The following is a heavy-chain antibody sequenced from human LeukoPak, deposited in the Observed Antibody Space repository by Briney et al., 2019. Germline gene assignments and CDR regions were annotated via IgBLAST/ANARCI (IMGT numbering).Heavy chain of an antibody. J-gene: IGHJ4*02. V-gene: IGHV1-18*01. CDR2: ISTYDGKP. CDR3: ARDSSAYYYDSSGYYLGIKSYYFDY. D-gene: IGHD3-22*01. Sequence: SVKVSCKASGYTFTSYGISWVRQAPGQGLEWMGWISTYDGKPNYARKHQGRVTLITDTSTSTAYMELRSLRSDDTAVYYGARDSSAYYYDSSGYYLGIKSYYFDYWGQGTLVTVSS. CDR1: GYTFTSYG.